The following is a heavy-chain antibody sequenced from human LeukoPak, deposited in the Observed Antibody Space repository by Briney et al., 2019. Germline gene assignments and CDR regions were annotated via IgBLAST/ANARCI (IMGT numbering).Heavy chain of an antibody. Sequence: GGSLRPSCAASGFTFSNAWMNWVRQAPGKGLEWVGRIKSKTDGGTTDYAAPVKGRFTISRDDSKNTLYLQMNSLKTEDTAVYYCTTDRTYYDFWSGYPFYYYYGMDVWGQGTTVTVSS. D-gene: IGHD3-3*01. J-gene: IGHJ6*02. V-gene: IGHV3-15*07. CDR3: TTDRTYYDFWSGYPFYYYYGMDV. CDR1: GFTFSNAW. CDR2: IKSKTDGGTT.